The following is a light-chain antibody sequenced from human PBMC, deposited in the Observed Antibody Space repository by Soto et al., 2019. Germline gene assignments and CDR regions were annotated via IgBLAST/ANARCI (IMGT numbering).Light chain of an antibody. CDR3: QQYGSSPIT. CDR1: QSVTSTY. CDR2: AAY. V-gene: IGKV3-20*01. Sequence: EIVLTQSPGTLSLSPGERATLSCRASQSVTSTYLAWYQQRPGQAPRLLIYAAYSRATGIPDRISGSGSGTDFTLTISRLEPEDFAVYYCQQYGSSPITFGQGTRLEIK. J-gene: IGKJ5*01.